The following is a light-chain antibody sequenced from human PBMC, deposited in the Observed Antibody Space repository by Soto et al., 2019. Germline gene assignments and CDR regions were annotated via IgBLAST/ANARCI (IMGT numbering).Light chain of an antibody. V-gene: IGKV3-11*01. J-gene: IGKJ4*01. CDR3: QQRSNWPRGT. Sequence: EIVLTQSPATPSLSPGERATLSCRASQSVSSYLAWYQQKPGQAPRLLIYDASNRATGIPARFSGSGSGTDFTLTISSLEPEDFAVYYCQQRSNWPRGTFGGGTKVDIK. CDR1: QSVSSY. CDR2: DAS.